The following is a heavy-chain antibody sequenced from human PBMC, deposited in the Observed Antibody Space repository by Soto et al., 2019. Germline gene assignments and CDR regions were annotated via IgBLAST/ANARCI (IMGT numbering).Heavy chain of an antibody. CDR1: GDSFSSGDYK. D-gene: IGHD2-15*01. J-gene: IGHJ4*02. Sequence: QVQLQESGPGLVKPSQTLSLTCTVSGDSFSSGDYKWSWIRQPPGKGLEWIGYTYYTGYTYNNPSHKRRLTMSVDTSKCQFCLTLHPWTAACAGVYFCVRSGGSVAFDYWGQGTLVTVS. CDR3: VRSGGSVAFDY. V-gene: IGHV4-30-4*01. CDR2: TYYTGYT.